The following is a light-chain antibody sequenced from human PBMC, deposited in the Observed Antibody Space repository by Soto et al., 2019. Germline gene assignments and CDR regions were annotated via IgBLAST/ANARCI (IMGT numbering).Light chain of an antibody. V-gene: IGKV1-39*01. CDR2: AAS. Sequence: DIQVTQPPSSLSASVGDRVTITCRASQSISSYLNWYQQKPGKAPKLLIYAASSLESGVPSRFSGSGSGTDFTLTISRLEPEDFAVYYSQQYGSSPWTFGQGTKVDI. CDR3: QQYGSSPWT. CDR1: QSISSY. J-gene: IGKJ1*01.